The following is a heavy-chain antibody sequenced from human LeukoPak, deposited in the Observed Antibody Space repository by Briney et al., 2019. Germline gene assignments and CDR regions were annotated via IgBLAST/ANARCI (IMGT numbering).Heavy chain of an antibody. D-gene: IGHD7-27*01. CDR2: ITSSGSTI. Sequence: GGSLRLSCAASGFSFSSYEMSWVRQAPGKGLDWVSYITSSGSTIDYADSVKGRFYLSRDNAKSSLYLQMNSLRVEDTGVYYCAVTGGIDHWGQGTLVTVSS. CDR1: GFSFSSYE. V-gene: IGHV3-48*03. CDR3: AVTGGIDH. J-gene: IGHJ4*02.